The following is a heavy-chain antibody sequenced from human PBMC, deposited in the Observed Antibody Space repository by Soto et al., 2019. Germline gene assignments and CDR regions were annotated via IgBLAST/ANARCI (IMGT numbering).Heavy chain of an antibody. CDR1: GGTFSSYA. D-gene: IGHD1-26*01. V-gene: IGHV1-69*12. Sequence: QVQLVQSGAEVKKPGSSVKVSCNASGGTFSSYAISWMRQAPGQGLEWMGGIIPIFGTANYAQKFQGRVTITADESTSTAYMELSSLRSEDTAVYYCARDDQVGATSYFDYWGQETLVTVSS. J-gene: IGHJ4*02. CDR2: IIPIFGTA. CDR3: ARDDQVGATSYFDY.